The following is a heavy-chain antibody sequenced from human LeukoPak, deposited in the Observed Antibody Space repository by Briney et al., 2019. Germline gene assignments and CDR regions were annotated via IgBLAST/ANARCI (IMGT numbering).Heavy chain of an antibody. CDR2: INPNSGGT. CDR1: GYTFTGYY. Sequence: ASVKVSCKASGYTFTGYYMHWVRQAPGQGLEWMGWINPNSGGTNYAQKFQGRVTMTRDTSISTAYMELSRLRSDDTAVYYCAREWYSGSLNWFDPWGQGTLVTVSS. D-gene: IGHD3-10*01. CDR3: AREWYSGSLNWFDP. J-gene: IGHJ5*02. V-gene: IGHV1-2*02.